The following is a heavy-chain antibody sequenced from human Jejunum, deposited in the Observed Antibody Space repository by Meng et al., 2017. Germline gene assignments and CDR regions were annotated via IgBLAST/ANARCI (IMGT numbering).Heavy chain of an antibody. D-gene: IGHD2-8*02. CDR1: GFPFSNYA. CDR2: ISYSGSSK. V-gene: IGHV3-30*01. CDR3: VRSGGYLDY. Sequence: QVRWVESVGGVFQPGRYLRLSCAVSGFPFSNYAMHWVRLAPGKGVEWVAVISYSGSSKYYADSVKGRFTISRDNSKNTLYLQMDSLRPDDTAVYYCVRSGGYLDYWGQGTLVTVSS. J-gene: IGHJ4*02.